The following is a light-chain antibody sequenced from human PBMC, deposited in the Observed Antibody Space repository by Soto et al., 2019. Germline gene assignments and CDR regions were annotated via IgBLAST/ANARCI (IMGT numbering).Light chain of an antibody. J-gene: IGKJ1*01. V-gene: IGKV1-5*01. CDR3: QQYNIYPWT. Sequence: DIQMTQSPSTLSASVGDRVTITCRASQSISSWLAWYQQKPGKAPKLLIYDASSLESGVPSRFSGSGSGTEFTLTITSLQPDDFATYYCQQYNIYPWTFGQGTKVGIK. CDR1: QSISSW. CDR2: DAS.